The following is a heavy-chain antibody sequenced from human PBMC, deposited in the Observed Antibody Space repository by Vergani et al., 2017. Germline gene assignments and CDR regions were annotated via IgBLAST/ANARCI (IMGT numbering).Heavy chain of an antibody. CDR2: IYYSGST. Sequence: QVQLQESGPGLVKPSETLSLTCTVSGGSISSYYWSWIRQPPGKGLEWIGYIYYSGSTNYNPSLKSRVTISVDTSKNQFSLKLSSVTAAATSVYYCARGTGYSSSWYSYYYYGMDVWGQGTTVTVSS. CDR3: ARGTGYSSSWYSYYYYGMDV. J-gene: IGHJ6*02. CDR1: GGSISSYY. D-gene: IGHD6-13*01. V-gene: IGHV4-59*01.